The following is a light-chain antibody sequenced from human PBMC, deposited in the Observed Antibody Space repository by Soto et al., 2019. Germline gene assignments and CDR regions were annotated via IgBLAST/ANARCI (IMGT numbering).Light chain of an antibody. V-gene: IGLV2-23*01. CDR2: RGT. CDR3: CSPAPGSSYV. CDR1: SSDVGAYDA. Sequence: QSALAQPASVSGSPGPSINIPCTGTSSDVGAYDAVSWYQQHPGKAPQVIIYRGTKRPSGVSTRFSGSVVGSTVSLTVSGLQGEDEAEDFCCSPAPGSSYVFGNGTKVTVL. J-gene: IGLJ1*01.